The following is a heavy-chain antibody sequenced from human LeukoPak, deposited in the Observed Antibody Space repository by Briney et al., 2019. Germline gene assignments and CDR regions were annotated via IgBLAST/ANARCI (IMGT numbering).Heavy chain of an antibody. CDR2: VNGGANKR. CDR1: GFTFTSLA. J-gene: IGHJ4*01. CDR3: TRDWPEDPDGIDY. Sequence: GGSLRLSGSASGFTFTSLAMSWVGQTPGKGREGVSAVNGGANKRYYADSVKGRFTISRDNSKNTVYLQRNSLPVEATAVSYCTRDWPEDPDGIDYWGQGTLVTVSS. D-gene: IGHD1-26*01. V-gene: IGHV3-23*01.